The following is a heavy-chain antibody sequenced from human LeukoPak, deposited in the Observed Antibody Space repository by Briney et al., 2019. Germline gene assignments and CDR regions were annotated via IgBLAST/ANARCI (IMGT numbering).Heavy chain of an antibody. CDR3: AKVERRYFDWFNHDY. J-gene: IGHJ4*02. CDR1: GFTFSSYA. D-gene: IGHD3-9*01. CDR2: ISYDGSNK. V-gene: IGHV3-30-3*01. Sequence: GGSLRLSCAASGFTFSSYAMHWVRQAPGKGLEWVAVISYDGSNKYYADSVKGRFTISRGNSKNTLYLQMNSLRAEDTAVYYCAKVERRYFDWFNHDYWGQGTLVTVSS.